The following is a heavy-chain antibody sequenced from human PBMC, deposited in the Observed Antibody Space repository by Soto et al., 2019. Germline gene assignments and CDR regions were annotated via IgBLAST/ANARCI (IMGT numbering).Heavy chain of an antibody. V-gene: IGHV3-48*02. Sequence: EVQLVESGGGLVQPGGSLRLSCAASGFTFSSYSMNWVRQAPGKGLEWVSYISSSSSTIYYADSVKGRFTISRDNAKNLLYLQMNSLRDEDTAVYYCAREGGSLNWFDPWGQGTLVTVCS. CDR3: AREGGSLNWFDP. D-gene: IGHD1-26*01. CDR1: GFTFSSYS. J-gene: IGHJ5*02. CDR2: ISSSSSTI.